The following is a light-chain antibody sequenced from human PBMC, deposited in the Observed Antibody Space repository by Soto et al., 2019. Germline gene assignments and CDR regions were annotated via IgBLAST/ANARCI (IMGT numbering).Light chain of an antibody. V-gene: IGKV3-20*01. CDR1: QAVSSIL. Sequence: EVALTQSPGILSLSPGERATLSCRASQAVSSILLAWYQQKPGQAPRLLIYGASSRATGIPDRFSGSGSGTDFTLTVSRLEPEDFAVYYCQQHGTSPIFGGGTKVDIK. J-gene: IGKJ4*01. CDR2: GAS. CDR3: QQHGTSPI.